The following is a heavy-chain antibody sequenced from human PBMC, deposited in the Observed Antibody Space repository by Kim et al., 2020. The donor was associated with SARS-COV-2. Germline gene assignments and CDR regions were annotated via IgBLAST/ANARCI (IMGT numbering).Heavy chain of an antibody. CDR2: IIPIFGTA. CDR1: GGTFSSYA. J-gene: IGHJ4*02. Sequence: SVKVSCKTSGGTFSSYAISWVRQAPGQGLEWMGGIIPIFGTANYAQKFQGRVTITADESTSTAYMELSSLRSEDTAVYYCAREVGGSWYLDYWGQGTLVTVSS. D-gene: IGHD6-13*01. CDR3: AREVGGSWYLDY. V-gene: IGHV1-69*13.